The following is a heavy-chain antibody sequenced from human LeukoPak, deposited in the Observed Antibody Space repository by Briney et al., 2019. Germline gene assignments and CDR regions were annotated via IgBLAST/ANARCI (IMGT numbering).Heavy chain of an antibody. CDR2: ISDSGGRT. Sequence: GGSLRLSCAASGFTFSIYAMSWVRQAPGKGLGWVSVISDSGGRTYYTDSVRGQFTISRDNSKNTVYLLMNSLRADDTAVYYCARDGNPYCSGGNCFLDHWGQGTLVTVSS. D-gene: IGHD2-15*01. CDR3: ARDGNPYCSGGNCFLDH. CDR1: GFTFSIYA. J-gene: IGHJ4*02. V-gene: IGHV3-23*01.